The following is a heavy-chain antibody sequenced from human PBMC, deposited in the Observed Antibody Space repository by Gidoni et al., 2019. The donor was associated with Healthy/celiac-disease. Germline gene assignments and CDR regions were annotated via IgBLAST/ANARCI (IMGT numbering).Heavy chain of an antibody. D-gene: IGHD2-2*01. J-gene: IGHJ5*02. CDR3: ARAAGVVPAAAVYWFDP. Sequence: VQLGESGGGLVKPGGSLRPSCAASGFPFSSNSMNWVRQDPGTALEWVSAISSSSSYIYYADSVKGRFTISSDNAKNSLYLQMNSLRAEDTAVYYCARAAGVVPAAAVYWFDPWGQGTLVTVSS. CDR2: ISSSSSYI. V-gene: IGHV3-21*01. CDR1: GFPFSSNS.